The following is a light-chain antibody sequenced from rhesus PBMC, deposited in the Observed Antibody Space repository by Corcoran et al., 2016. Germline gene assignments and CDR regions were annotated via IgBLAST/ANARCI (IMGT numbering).Light chain of an antibody. CDR3: LQTYAVPYS. CDR2: AAS. Sequence: DIQMTQSPSSLSTSVGDRVTVSCRASQGINKGLSWYQQKLGKAPTLLIYAASNLQTGVSFRFSGSGSGTDYTLTISSLQPEDVATYYCLQTYAVPYSFGQGTRVEIK. CDR1: QGINKG. J-gene: IGKJ2*01. V-gene: IGKV1-94*01.